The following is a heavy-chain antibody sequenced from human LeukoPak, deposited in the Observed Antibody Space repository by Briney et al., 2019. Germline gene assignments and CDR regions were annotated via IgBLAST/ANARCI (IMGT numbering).Heavy chain of an antibody. D-gene: IGHD6-13*01. J-gene: IGHJ6*02. Sequence: SVKVSCKASGGTFSSYAISWVRQAPGQGLEWMGGIIPILGTANYAQKFQGRVTITADESTSTAYMELSSLRSEDTAVYYCARDLAAAHERPRKYYYYHGMDVWDQGTTVTVSS. CDR2: IIPILGTA. CDR3: ARDLAAAHERPRKYYYYHGMDV. V-gene: IGHV1-69*13. CDR1: GGTFSSYA.